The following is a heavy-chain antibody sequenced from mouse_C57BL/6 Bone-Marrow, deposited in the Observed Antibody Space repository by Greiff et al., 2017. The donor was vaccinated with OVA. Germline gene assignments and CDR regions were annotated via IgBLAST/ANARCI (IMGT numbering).Heavy chain of an antibody. Sequence: VQLVESGAELVRPGASVTLSCKASGYTFTDYEMHWVKQTPVHGLEWIGAIDPETGGTAYNQKFKGKAILTADKSSSTAYMELRSLTSEDSAVYYCTRGEYLGGQGTTLTVSS. J-gene: IGHJ2*01. D-gene: IGHD5-1*01. V-gene: IGHV1-15*01. CDR3: TRGEYL. CDR2: IDPETGGT. CDR1: GYTFTDYE.